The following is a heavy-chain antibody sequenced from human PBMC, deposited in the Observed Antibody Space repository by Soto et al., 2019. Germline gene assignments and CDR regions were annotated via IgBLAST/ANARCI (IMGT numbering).Heavy chain of an antibody. V-gene: IGHV3-33*01. CDR2: VWCDGSKK. CDR1: GFTFRSYG. D-gene: IGHD3-22*01. CDR3: ATDYYYDASGYVPPDF. J-gene: IGHJ4*02. Sequence: QVHLVESGGGVVQPGRSLRLSCAASGFTFRSYGMHWVRQAADKGLEWVATVWCDGSKKYYADSVKGRFTISRDNSKNTLYLQMNSLRVEDTAVYYCATDYYYDASGYVPPDFWGQGTLVTVSS.